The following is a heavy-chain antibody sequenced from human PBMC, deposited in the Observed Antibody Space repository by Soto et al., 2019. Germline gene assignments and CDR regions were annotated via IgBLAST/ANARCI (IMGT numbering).Heavy chain of an antibody. CDR1: GFSLNTYGVG. CDR2: LYWYDDT. J-gene: IGHJ4*02. V-gene: IGHV2-5*01. Sequence: QITLKESGPTLVKPTQPLTLTCTVSGFSLNTYGVGVGWIRQPPGKALEWLALLYWYDDTGYSPSLKSRLTITHNTSKNQVVLTMTNMDPVDTVTYYCARALGSWGAYYFDYWGQGTLVTVSS. CDR3: ARALGSWGAYYFDY. D-gene: IGHD3-16*01.